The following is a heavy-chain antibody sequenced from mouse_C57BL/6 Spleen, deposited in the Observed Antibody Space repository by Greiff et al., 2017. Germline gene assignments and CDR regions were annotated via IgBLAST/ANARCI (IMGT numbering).Heavy chain of an antibody. CDR3: ARHRYYYAMDY. J-gene: IGHJ4*01. Sequence: QVQLMESGPGLVAPSQSLSITCTVSGFSLTSYGVHWVRQPPGQGLEWLVVIWSDGSTTYNSAPKSRLSISKDNSKSQVFLKMISLQTDDTAMYYCARHRYYYAMDYWGQGTSVTVSS. D-gene: IGHD2-12*01. V-gene: IGHV2-6-1*01. CDR2: IWSDGST. CDR1: GFSLTSYG.